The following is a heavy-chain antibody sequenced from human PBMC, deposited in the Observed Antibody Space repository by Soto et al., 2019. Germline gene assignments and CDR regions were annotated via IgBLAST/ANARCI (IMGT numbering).Heavy chain of an antibody. CDR1: GFTFSSYS. CDR2: ISSSSSTI. V-gene: IGHV3-48*01. J-gene: IGHJ5*02. CDR3: AREEGLLNWFDP. D-gene: IGHD1-26*01. Sequence: EVQLVESGGGLVQPGGSLRLSCAASGFTFSSYSMNWVRQAPGKGLEWVSYISSSSSTIYYADSVKGRFTISRDNAKNSPYLQTNSLRAEDTAVYYCAREEGLLNWFDPWGQGTLVTVSS.